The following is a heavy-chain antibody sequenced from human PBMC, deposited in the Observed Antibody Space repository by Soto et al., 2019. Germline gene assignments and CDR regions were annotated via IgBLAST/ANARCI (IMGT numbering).Heavy chain of an antibody. J-gene: IGHJ4*02. Sequence: QVHLVESGGGVVQPGRSLSLSCAASGFSFSTYGMHWVRQAPGKGLEWVAFISNDGSNKYYADSVKGRFTISRDNSKNTLYLQMNSLRAADRAVYYCAKGFGNYLAFDYWGQGTLVTVSS. CDR2: ISNDGSNK. CDR3: AKGFGNYLAFDY. V-gene: IGHV3-30*18. CDR1: GFSFSTYG. D-gene: IGHD1-26*01.